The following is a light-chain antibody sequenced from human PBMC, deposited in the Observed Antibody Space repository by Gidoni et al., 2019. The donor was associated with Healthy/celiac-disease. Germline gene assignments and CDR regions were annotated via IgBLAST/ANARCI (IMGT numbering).Light chain of an antibody. CDR2: DTT. CDR1: TGAVTSGHD. J-gene: IGLJ3*02. CDR3: LLSYSGARV. Sequence: QAVVTQEPSLTVSPGGTVTLTCGSSTGAVTSGHDPYCHQKPGQAPRTLIYDTTKRHSWTPARFSGSLLGGKAALTLSGAQPEDEAEYYCLLSYSGARVFGGGTKLTVL. V-gene: IGLV7-46*01.